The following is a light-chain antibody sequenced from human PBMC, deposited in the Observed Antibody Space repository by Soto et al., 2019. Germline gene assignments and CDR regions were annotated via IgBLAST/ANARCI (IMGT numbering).Light chain of an antibody. CDR3: QNCFTVPYT. Sequence: DIQMTQSPSSLSASVGDRITITCQASQDISNRLNWYHQKPGKAPNLLIYDASNLAAGVPSGFSGSGSGTHFPFTISSLQPEDIGTYYCQNCFTVPYTFGQGTKLEIK. J-gene: IGKJ2*01. CDR2: DAS. V-gene: IGKV1-33*01. CDR1: QDISNR.